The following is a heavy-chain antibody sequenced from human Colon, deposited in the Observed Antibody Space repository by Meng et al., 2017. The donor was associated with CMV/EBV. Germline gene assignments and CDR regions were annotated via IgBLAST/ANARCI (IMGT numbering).Heavy chain of an antibody. CDR3: ARSLGYCSSGTCYTNWFDP. V-gene: IGHV1-18*01. D-gene: IGHD2-15*01. J-gene: IGHJ5*02. CDR1: YG. Sequence: YGIVWVRQAPGQGLEWMGWINVKDGNTNYAENFQGRVTMTTGTSTSTAYLDLRSLRSDDTAVYFCARSLGYCSSGTCYTNWFDPWGQGTLVTVSS. CDR2: INVKDGNT.